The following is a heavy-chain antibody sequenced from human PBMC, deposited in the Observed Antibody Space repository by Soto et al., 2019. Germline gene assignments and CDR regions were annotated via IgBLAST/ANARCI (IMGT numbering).Heavy chain of an antibody. CDR1: GGSFSGYY. V-gene: IGHV4-34*01. CDR2: INHSGST. J-gene: IGHJ4*02. Sequence: QVQLQQWGAGLLKPSETLSLTCAVYGGSFSGYYWSWIRQPPGKGLEWIGEINHSGSTNYNPSLKSRVTISVDTSKNQFSLKLSSVTAAYTAVYYCARGLPIDYALDYWGQGTLVTVSS. CDR3: ARGLPIDYALDY. D-gene: IGHD4-17*01.